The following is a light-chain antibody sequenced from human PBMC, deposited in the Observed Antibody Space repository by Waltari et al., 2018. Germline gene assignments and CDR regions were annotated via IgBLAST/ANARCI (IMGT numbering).Light chain of an antibody. Sequence: QSALTQPASVSGSPGQSITISCTGTSSHVGGYNYVSWYQQHPGKAPKLMIYEVSNRPSGVSNRFSGSKSGNTASLTISGLQAEDEADYYCSSYTSSSPVVFGGGTKLTVL. CDR2: EVS. CDR3: SSYTSSSPVV. J-gene: IGLJ2*01. V-gene: IGLV2-14*01. CDR1: SSHVGGYNY.